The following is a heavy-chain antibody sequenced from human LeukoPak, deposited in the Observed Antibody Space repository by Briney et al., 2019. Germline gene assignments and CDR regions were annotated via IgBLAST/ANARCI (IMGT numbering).Heavy chain of an antibody. V-gene: IGHV4-59*01. CDR3: VRENYSSGWYGIIDY. D-gene: IGHD6-19*01. J-gene: IGHJ4*02. CDR1: GGSISNYY. Sequence: SETLSLTCTVSGGSISNYYWSWIRQPPGKGLEWIGYIYYSGNTNYNPSLKSRVTISVDTSKNQFSLKLSSVTAADTAVYYCVRENYSSGWYGIIDYWGQGTLVTVSS. CDR2: IYYSGNT.